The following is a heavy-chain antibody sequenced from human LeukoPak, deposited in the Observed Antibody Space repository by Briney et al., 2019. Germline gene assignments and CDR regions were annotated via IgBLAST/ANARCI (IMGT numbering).Heavy chain of an antibody. CDR3: ARGLTVGGYFDY. D-gene: IGHD3-16*01. CDR2: ISSSSSTI. Sequence: GGSLRLSCAASGFTFSSYSMNWVCQAPGKGLEWVSYISSSSSTIYFADSVKGRFTISRDNAKNSLYLQMSSLRAEDTAVYYCARGLTVGGYFDYWGQGTLVTVSS. CDR1: GFTFSSYS. J-gene: IGHJ4*02. V-gene: IGHV3-48*01.